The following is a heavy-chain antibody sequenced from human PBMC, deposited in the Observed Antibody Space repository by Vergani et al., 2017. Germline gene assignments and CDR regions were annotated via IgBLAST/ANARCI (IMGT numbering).Heavy chain of an antibody. Sequence: QVQLVESGGGVVQPGRSLRLSCAASGFTFSSYGMHWVRQAPGKGLEWVAVISYDGSNKYYADSVKGRFTISRDNSKNTLYLQMNSLRAEDTAMYYCAKGSRSSRDYYYYYYMDVWGKGTTVTVSS. CDR2: ISYDGSNK. V-gene: IGHV3-30*18. CDR1: GFTFSSYG. CDR3: AKGSRSSRDYYYYYYMDV. J-gene: IGHJ6*03. D-gene: IGHD6-13*01.